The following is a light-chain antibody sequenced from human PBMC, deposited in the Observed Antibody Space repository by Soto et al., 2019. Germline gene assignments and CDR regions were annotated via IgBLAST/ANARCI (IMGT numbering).Light chain of an antibody. CDR3: QQYNNGPQT. J-gene: IGKJ1*01. CDR1: HSVDSN. CDR2: GAS. V-gene: IGKV3-15*01. Sequence: EIEMTQSPATLSVSPGEGATLSCRASHSVDSNLAWYQQKPGQAPRLLIYGASTRATGIPARFSGSGSGTEFTLTISSLQSEVFAVYYCQQYNNGPQTFGQGTRLDIK.